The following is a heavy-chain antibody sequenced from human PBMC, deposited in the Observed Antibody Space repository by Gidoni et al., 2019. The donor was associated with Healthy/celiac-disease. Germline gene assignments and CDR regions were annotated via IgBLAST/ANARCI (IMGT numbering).Heavy chain of an antibody. CDR2: IKSKTDGGTT. J-gene: IGHJ4*02. CDR3: TTRRFWGGPTVDY. V-gene: IGHV3-15*01. Sequence: EVQLVESGGGLVKPGGSLRLSCAASGFTFSNAWMSWVRQAPGKGLEWVGRIKSKTDGGTTDYAAPVKGRFTISRDDSKNTLYLQMNSLKTEDTAVYYCTTRRFWGGPTVDYWGQGTLVTVSS. CDR1: GFTFSNAW. D-gene: IGHD3-3*01.